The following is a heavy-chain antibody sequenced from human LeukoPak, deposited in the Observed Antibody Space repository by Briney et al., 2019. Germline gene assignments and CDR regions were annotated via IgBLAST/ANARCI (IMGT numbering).Heavy chain of an antibody. CDR3: ARAGIAAQWEDYYYYYMDV. CDR2: INPNSGGT. Sequence: ASVKVSCKASGYTFTGYYMHWVRQAPGQGLEWMGWINPNSGGTNYAQKFQGRVTMTRDTSISTAYMELSRLRSDDTAVYYCARAGIAAQWEDYYYYYMDVWGKGTTVTVSS. J-gene: IGHJ6*03. V-gene: IGHV1-2*02. CDR1: GYTFTGYY. D-gene: IGHD6-13*01.